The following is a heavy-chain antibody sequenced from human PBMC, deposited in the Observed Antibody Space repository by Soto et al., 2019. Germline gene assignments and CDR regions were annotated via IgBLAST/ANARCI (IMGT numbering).Heavy chain of an antibody. V-gene: IGHV1-69*13. CDR3: AKAAQTRFNWNDLGNWFDP. Sequence: AASVKVSCKESGGTFSSYAIAWVRQAPGQGLEWMGGIIPIFGIPNYAQKFQGRVAITADESTNTAYMELSSLRSDDTAVYYCAKAAQTRFNWNDLGNWFDPWGQGTLVTVSS. J-gene: IGHJ5*02. CDR2: IIPIFGIP. CDR1: GGTFSSYA. D-gene: IGHD1-1*01.